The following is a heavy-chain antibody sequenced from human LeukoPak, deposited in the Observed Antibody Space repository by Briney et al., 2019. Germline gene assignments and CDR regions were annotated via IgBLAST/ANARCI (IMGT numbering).Heavy chain of an antibody. CDR2: ISHDGNNE. CDR3: AKDPSLRVTLPV. CDR1: GFTFNNYG. J-gene: IGHJ4*02. D-gene: IGHD2-21*02. V-gene: IGHV3-30*18. Sequence: GGSLRLSCAASGFTFNNYGLHWVRQAPGKGLEWVTLISHDGNNEYYADSVKGRFATSRDDSKNTLYLQMNSLRAEDTSVYYCAKDPSLRVTLPVWGQGTLVTVSS.